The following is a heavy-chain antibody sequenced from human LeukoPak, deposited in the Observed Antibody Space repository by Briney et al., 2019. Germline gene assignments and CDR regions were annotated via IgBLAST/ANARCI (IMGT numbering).Heavy chain of an antibody. Sequence: PGGSLRLSCAAPGFTFSSYGMHWVRQAPGKGLEWVAVISYDGSNKYYADSVRGRFTISRDNSKNTLYLQMNSLRAEDTAVYYCAKDLVTTNYYYYYGMDVWGQGTTVTVSS. V-gene: IGHV3-30*18. CDR3: AKDLVTTNYYYYYGMDV. CDR2: ISYDGSNK. D-gene: IGHD4-17*01. CDR1: GFTFSSYG. J-gene: IGHJ6*02.